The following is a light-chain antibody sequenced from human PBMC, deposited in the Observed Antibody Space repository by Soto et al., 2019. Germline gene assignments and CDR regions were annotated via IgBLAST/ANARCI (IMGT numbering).Light chain of an antibody. CDR1: QSLIHSDGSTY. Sequence: DVVMTQSPLSLPVTLGQPASISCTSSQSLIHSDGSTYLSWFQQRPGQSPRRLLYEVSDRDSGVADRFSGSGSSTDFTLKISRVEAEDVGFYYCMQGTHWPWTFGQGTEVEIK. J-gene: IGKJ1*01. CDR3: MQGTHWPWT. V-gene: IGKV2-30*02. CDR2: EVS.